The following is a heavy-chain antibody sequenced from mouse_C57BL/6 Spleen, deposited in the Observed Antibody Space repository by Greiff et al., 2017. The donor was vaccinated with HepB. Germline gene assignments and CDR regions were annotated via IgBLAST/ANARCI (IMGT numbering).Heavy chain of an antibody. V-gene: IGHV5-12*01. CDR3: ARRGYDGYWYFDV. Sequence: DVKLVESGGGLVQPGGSLKLSCAASGFTFSDYYMYWVRQTPEKRLEWVAYISNGGGSTYYPDTVKGRFTISRDNAKNTLYLQMSRLKSEDTAMYYCARRGYDGYWYFDVWGTGTTVTVSS. J-gene: IGHJ1*03. CDR2: ISNGGGST. D-gene: IGHD2-3*01. CDR1: GFTFSDYY.